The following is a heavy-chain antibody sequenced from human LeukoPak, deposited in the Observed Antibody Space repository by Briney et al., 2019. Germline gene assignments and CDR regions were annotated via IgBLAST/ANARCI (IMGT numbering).Heavy chain of an antibody. CDR1: GFTFSSYW. Sequence: GGSLRLPCVASGFTFSSYWMHWVRQAPGKGLVWVSRISSDGSSTNYADSVKGRFTISRANAKNTLYLQMDSLRAEDTAVYYCARAEGTLVTWGEGTMVTVSS. J-gene: IGHJ3*01. V-gene: IGHV3-74*01. CDR2: ISSDGSST. D-gene: IGHD4-23*01. CDR3: ARAEGTLVT.